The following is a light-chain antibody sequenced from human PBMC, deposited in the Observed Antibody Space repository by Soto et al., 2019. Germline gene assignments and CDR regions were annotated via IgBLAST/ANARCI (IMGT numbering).Light chain of an antibody. J-gene: IGKJ2*01. CDR3: HHYDRLPPYT. Sequence: DIQMTQSPSSLSVSVGDTVTITCQARQDIDNYLNWYQQKPGQAPRLLIYDASYLETGVPSRFSGRGSGTDFTFTITSLQPEDIATYYCHHYDRLPPYTFGQGTKLELK. V-gene: IGKV1-33*01. CDR2: DAS. CDR1: QDIDNY.